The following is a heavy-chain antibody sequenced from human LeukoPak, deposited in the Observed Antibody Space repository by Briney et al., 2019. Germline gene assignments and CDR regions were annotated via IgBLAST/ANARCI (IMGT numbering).Heavy chain of an antibody. CDR2: ISGSGGST. CDR3: AKVATGKKAQDAFDI. CDR1: GFTFSSDA. D-gene: IGHD1-1*01. J-gene: IGHJ3*02. Sequence: GGSLRLSCAASGFTFSSDAMSWVRQAPGKGLEWGSAISGSGGSTYYADSVKGRFTISRDNSKNTLHLQMNSLRAEDTAVYYCAKVATGKKAQDAFDIWGQGTMVTVSS. V-gene: IGHV3-23*01.